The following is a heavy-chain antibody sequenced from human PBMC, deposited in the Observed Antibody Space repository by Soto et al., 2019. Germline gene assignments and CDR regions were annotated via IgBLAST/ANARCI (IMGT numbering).Heavy chain of an antibody. D-gene: IGHD3-22*01. V-gene: IGHV1-69*01. Sequence: QVQLVQSGAEVKKPGSSVKVSCKASGGTFSSYAISWVRQAPGQGLEWMGGIIPIVGTANYAQKFQGRVTINADESTSTADMELSRLRSEDRAVYYCARTRFENYYDSSGYYYYWGQGTLVTVSS. CDR2: IIPIVGTA. CDR1: GGTFSSYA. CDR3: ARTRFENYYDSSGYYYY. J-gene: IGHJ4*02.